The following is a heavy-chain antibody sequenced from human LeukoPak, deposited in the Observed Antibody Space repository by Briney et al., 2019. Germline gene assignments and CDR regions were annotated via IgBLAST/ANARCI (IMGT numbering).Heavy chain of an antibody. CDR3: ARRGSGWTIDY. CDR1: GYSFTTYW. D-gene: IGHD6-19*01. J-gene: IGHJ4*02. CDR2: IYPGDSGT. V-gene: IGHV5-51*01. Sequence: GESLKISCKGSGYSFTTYWIGWVRRMPGKGLEWMGIIYPGDSGTRYSPSFQGQVTISADKSISTAYLQWTSLKASDTAMYYCARRGSGWTIDYWGQGTLVTVSS.